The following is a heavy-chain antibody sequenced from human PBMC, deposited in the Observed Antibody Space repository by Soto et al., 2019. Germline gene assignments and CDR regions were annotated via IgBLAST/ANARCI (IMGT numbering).Heavy chain of an antibody. D-gene: IGHD3-22*01. CDR2: ISSDGGST. CDR1: GFTFSSYA. Sequence: GGSLRLSCSASGFTFSSYAMHWVRQAPGKGLEYVSAISSDGGSTYYADSVKGRFTISRDNSKNTLYLQMSSLRAEDTAVYYCVKPHYYDSSGYSSYFDYWGQGTLVTVSS. J-gene: IGHJ4*02. CDR3: VKPHYYDSSGYSSYFDY. V-gene: IGHV3-64D*06.